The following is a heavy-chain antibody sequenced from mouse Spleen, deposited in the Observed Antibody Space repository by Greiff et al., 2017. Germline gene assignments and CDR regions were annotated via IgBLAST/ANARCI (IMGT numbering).Heavy chain of an antibody. D-gene: IGHD2-12*01. CDR3: ASSAYYSYYSYDPFAY. CDR1: GFSLTSYG. CDR2: IWGGGST. V-gene: IGHV2-6*01. J-gene: IGHJ3*01. Sequence: VQRVESGPGLVAPSQSLSITCTVSGFSLTSYGVDWVRQSPGKGLEWLGVIWGGGSTNYNSALKSRLSISKDNSKSQVFLKMNSLQTDDTAMYYCASSAYYSYYSYDPFAYWGQGTLVTVSA.